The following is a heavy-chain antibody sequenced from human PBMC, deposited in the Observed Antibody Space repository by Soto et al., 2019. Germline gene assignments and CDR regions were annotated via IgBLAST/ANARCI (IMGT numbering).Heavy chain of an antibody. J-gene: IGHJ5*02. Sequence: SETLSLTCTVSGDSIGGVGYWSWIRQFPGRGLEWIGRISSSGSTYYNPALNNRISLSLDTSQNQFSLKLLSVTAADTAIYYCARSGVTGIVIPSHWFDPWGQGTLVTVSS. CDR1: GDSIGGVGY. D-gene: IGHD2-21*02. V-gene: IGHV4-31*03. CDR3: ARSGVTGIVIPSHWFDP. CDR2: ISSSGST.